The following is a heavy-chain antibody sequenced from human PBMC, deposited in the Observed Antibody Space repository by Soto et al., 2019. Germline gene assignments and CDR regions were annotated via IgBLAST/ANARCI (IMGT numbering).Heavy chain of an antibody. CDR3: ALTGARRSYFDY. V-gene: IGHV4-4*02. D-gene: IGHD1-20*01. J-gene: IGHJ4*02. Sequence: SETLSLSCAVSGGSISSSNWWSWVRQPPGKGLEWIGEIYHSGSTNYNPSLKSRVTISVDKSKNQFSLKLSSVTAADTAVYYCALTGARRSYFDYWGQGTLVTVSS. CDR1: GGSISSSNW. CDR2: IYHSGST.